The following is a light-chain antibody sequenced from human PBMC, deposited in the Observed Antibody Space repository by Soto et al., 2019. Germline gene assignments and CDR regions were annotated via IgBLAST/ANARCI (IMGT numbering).Light chain of an antibody. CDR3: SSYSNINTLL. J-gene: IGLJ2*01. V-gene: IGLV2-8*01. CDR1: SSDVGGYNF. CDR2: EVS. Sequence: QSVLTQPPSASGSPGQSVTVSCTGTSSDVGGYNFVSWYQQHPGKVPKLMLYEVSKRPSGVPDRFSGSKSGNTASLTVSGLQAEDEAGYYCSSYSNINTLLFGGGTKLTVL.